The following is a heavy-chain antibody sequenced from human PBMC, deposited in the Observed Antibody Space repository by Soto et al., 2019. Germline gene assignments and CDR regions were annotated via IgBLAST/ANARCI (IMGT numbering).Heavy chain of an antibody. CDR2: IRSKAYGGTT. Sequence: GGSLRLSCTASGFTFGDYAMSWFRQAPGKGLEWVGFIRSKAYGGTTEYAASVKGRFTISRDDSKSIAYLQMNSLKTEDTAVYYCTRDLGGVDYGDSGADYWGQGTLVTVSS. CDR1: GFTFGDYA. V-gene: IGHV3-49*03. CDR3: TRDLGGVDYGDSGADY. J-gene: IGHJ4*02. D-gene: IGHD4-17*01.